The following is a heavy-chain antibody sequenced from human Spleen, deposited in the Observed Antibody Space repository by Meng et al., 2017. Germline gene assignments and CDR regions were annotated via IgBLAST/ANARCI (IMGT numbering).Heavy chain of an antibody. Sequence: GQLQESGPGMVKPPGTLSLTWAVSGGSISSYNWWTWVRQPPGKGLEWIGEIYYTGSTDSNPSLESRATISVDTSQNNLSLKLSSVTAADSAVYYCARGPTTMAHDFDYWGQGTLVTVSS. V-gene: IGHV4-4*03. CDR1: GGSISSYNW. D-gene: IGHD4-11*01. CDR2: IYYTGST. J-gene: IGHJ4*02. CDR3: ARGPTTMAHDFDY.